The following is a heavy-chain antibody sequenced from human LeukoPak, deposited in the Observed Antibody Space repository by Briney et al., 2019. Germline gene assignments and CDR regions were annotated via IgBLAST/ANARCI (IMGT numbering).Heavy chain of an antibody. Sequence: ASVKVSCKASGYTFTSYGISWVRQAPGQGLEWMGRIIPILGIANYAQKFQGRVTITADKSTSTAYMELRSLRSDDTAVYYCARAPVRVSGYYYGMDVWGQGTTVTVSS. J-gene: IGHJ6*02. CDR3: ARAPVRVSGYYYGMDV. CDR1: GYTFTSYG. D-gene: IGHD4-17*01. V-gene: IGHV1-69*04. CDR2: IIPILGIA.